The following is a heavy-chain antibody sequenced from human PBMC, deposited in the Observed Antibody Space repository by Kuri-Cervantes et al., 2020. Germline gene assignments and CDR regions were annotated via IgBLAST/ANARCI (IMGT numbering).Heavy chain of an antibody. CDR2: IYSGGST. CDR3: ARDSLGGSDLDY. J-gene: IGHJ4*02. Sequence: GESLKISCAASGFTFSDHYMSWVRQAPGKGLEWVSVIYSGGSTYYADSVKGRFTTSRDNSKNTLYLQMNSLRAEDTAVYYCARDSLGGSDLDYWGQGTLVTVSS. CDR1: GFTFSDHY. D-gene: IGHD3-10*01. V-gene: IGHV3-66*01.